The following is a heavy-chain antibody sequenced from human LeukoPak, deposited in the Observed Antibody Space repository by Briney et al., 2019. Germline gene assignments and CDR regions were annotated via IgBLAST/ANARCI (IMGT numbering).Heavy chain of an antibody. J-gene: IGHJ4*02. V-gene: IGHV3-30*04. Sequence: PGKSLRLSCGDSASXFSTSAIHWVRQAPGKGLEWMAVLSFDGSSENYADSVRGRFSISRDNSKKTLYLQMNSLNPEDTAVYYCVRGVGYHLVYWGQGTLVTVSP. D-gene: IGHD2-2*01. CDR3: VRGVGYHLVY. CDR2: LSFDGSSE. CDR1: ASXFSTSA.